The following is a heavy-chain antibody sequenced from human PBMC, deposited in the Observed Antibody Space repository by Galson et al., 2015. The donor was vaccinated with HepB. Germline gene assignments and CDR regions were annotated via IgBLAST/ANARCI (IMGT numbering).Heavy chain of an antibody. CDR2: FDPEDGET. CDR3: ATVHGDVDYFDY. Sequence: SVTVSCKVSGYTLTELSMHWVRQAPGKGLEWMGGFDPEDGETIYAQKFQGRVTMTEDTSTDTAYMELSSLRSEDTAVYYCATVHGDVDYFDYWGRGTLVTVSS. CDR1: GYTLTELS. V-gene: IGHV1-24*01. J-gene: IGHJ4*02. D-gene: IGHD4-17*01.